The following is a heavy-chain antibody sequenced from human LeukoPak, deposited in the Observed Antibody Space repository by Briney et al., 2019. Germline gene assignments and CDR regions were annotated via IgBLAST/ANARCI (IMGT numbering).Heavy chain of an antibody. CDR1: GFSLSSAY. CDR3: ARDNPNYCSTTSCSGGSDY. V-gene: IGHV3-66*01. CDR2: IYSGGST. Sequence: GGSLRLSCAASGFSLSSAYMSWVRQAPGKGLEWVSIIYSGGSTSYADSVKGRFTISRDNSKNTLYLQMNSLRVEDTALYYCARDNPNYCSTTSCSGGSDYWGQGTLVTVSS. J-gene: IGHJ4*02. D-gene: IGHD2-2*01.